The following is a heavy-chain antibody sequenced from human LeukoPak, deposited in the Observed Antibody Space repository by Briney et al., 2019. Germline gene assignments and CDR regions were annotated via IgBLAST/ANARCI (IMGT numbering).Heavy chain of an antibody. J-gene: IGHJ3*02. Sequence: ASVKVSCKAPGYTFTGYYMHWVRQAPGQGLEWMGWINPDSGGTNYAQKFQGWVTMTRDTSISTAYMELGRLRSDDTAVYYCARDKRRSDYYGSGSYYPDAFDIWGQGTMVTVSS. CDR3: ARDKRRSDYYGSGSYYPDAFDI. V-gene: IGHV1-2*04. D-gene: IGHD3-10*01. CDR2: INPDSGGT. CDR1: GYTFTGYY.